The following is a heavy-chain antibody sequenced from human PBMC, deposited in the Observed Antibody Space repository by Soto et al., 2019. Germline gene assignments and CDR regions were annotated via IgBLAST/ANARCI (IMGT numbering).Heavy chain of an antibody. CDR1: GFTFSSYD. V-gene: IGHV3-13*01. CDR2: IGTAGNT. D-gene: IGHD2-15*01. CDR3: AGALRGCGGGTCHQPHDAFDI. Sequence: EVQLVESGGDLVQPGGSLRLSCVASGFTFSSYDMHWVRQATGKGLEWVSVIGTAGNTYYADSVKGRFTISRENARNCLYLEMNSLRAGDTAVYYCAGALRGCGGGTCHQPHDAFDIWGKGTMVTVSS. J-gene: IGHJ3*02.